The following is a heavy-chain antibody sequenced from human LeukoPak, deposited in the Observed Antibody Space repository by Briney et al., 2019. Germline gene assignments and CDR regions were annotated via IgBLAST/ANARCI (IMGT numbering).Heavy chain of an antibody. D-gene: IGHD3-10*01. J-gene: IGHJ4*02. V-gene: IGHV3-53*01. CDR3: ARGGSGNYYSPVYYFDY. CDR1: GFTLSTNY. CDR2: VYSGGNT. Sequence: PGGSLRLSCAASGFTLSTNYMSWVRQAPGKGLECVSVVYSGGNTYYADCVKGRFTISRDNSENTLYLQMNNLRAEDTAVYYCARGGSGNYYSPVYYFDYWGQGTLVTVSS.